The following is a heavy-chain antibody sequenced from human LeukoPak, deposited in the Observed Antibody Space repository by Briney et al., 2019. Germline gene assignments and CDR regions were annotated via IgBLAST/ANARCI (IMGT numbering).Heavy chain of an antibody. J-gene: IGHJ4*01. CDR2: ISSSSSYI. V-gene: IGHV3-21*01. CDR1: GFTFSSYS. D-gene: IGHD3-10*01. CDR3: VLLAAGSGNQRHHDDQIDY. Sequence: GGSLRLSCAASGFTFSSYSMNWVRQAPGKGLEWVSSISSSSSYIYYADSVKGRFTISRDNAKNSLYLQMNSLRAEDTAVYYGVLLAAGSGNQRHHDDQIDYWGQGTLVTVSS.